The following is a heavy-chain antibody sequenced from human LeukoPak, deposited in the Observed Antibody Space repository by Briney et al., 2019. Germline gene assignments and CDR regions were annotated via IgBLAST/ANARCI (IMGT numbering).Heavy chain of an antibody. Sequence: GGSLRLSCAASGFNYSSYTMNWVRQAPGMGLEWLSYISASRDITYYADSVKGRFTISRDNAKNSLYLQMNSLRAEDTAVYYCARDWAYGAAAGLFDYWGQGTLVTVSS. J-gene: IGHJ4*02. CDR1: GFNYSSYT. CDR3: ARDWAYGAAAGLFDY. D-gene: IGHD6-13*01. V-gene: IGHV3-48*01. CDR2: ISASRDIT.